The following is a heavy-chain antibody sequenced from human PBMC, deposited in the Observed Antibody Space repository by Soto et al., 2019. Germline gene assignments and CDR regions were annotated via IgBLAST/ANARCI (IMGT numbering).Heavy chain of an antibody. D-gene: IGHD3-3*01. V-gene: IGHV3-30*18. CDR1: GFTFSSYG. CDR3: AKGRSLTIFGVRYFYYYMDV. Sequence: PGGSLRLSCAASGFTFSSYGMHWVRQAPGKGLEWVAVISYDGSNKYYAESVKGRFTISRDNSKNTLYLQMNSLRAEDTTVYYCAKGRSLTIFGVRYFYYYMDVWGKGTTVTVSS. J-gene: IGHJ6*03. CDR2: ISYDGSNK.